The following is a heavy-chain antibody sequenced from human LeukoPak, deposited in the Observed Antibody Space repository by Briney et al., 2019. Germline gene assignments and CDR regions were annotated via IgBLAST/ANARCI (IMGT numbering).Heavy chain of an antibody. CDR3: ARGGITMVRGARPFDYGMDV. J-gene: IGHJ6*02. CDR2: ISYDGSNK. CDR1: GFTFSSYA. V-gene: IGHV3-30*04. D-gene: IGHD3-10*01. Sequence: GGSLRLSCAASGFTFSSYAMHWVRQAPGKGLEWVAVISYDGSNKYYADSVKGRFTISRDNSKNTLYLQMNSLRAEDTAVYYCARGGITMVRGARPFDYGMDVWGQGTTVTVSS.